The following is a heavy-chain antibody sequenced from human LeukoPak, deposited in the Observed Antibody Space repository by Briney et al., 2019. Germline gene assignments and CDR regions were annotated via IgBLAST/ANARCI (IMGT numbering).Heavy chain of an antibody. CDR2: VNPSGGST. CDR1: GHTFTSYY. V-gene: IGHV1-46*01. CDR3: ARAGGYYYDSSGPPNFQH. J-gene: IGHJ1*01. D-gene: IGHD3-22*01. Sequence: ASVKVSCKASGHTFTSYYMHWVRQAPGQGLEWMGIVNPSGGSTSYAQKFQGRVTMTRDMSTSTVYMELSSLRSEDTAVYYCARAGGYYYDSSGPPNFQHWGQGTLVTVSS.